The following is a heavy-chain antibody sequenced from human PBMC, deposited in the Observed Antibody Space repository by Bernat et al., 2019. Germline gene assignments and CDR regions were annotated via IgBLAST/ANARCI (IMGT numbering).Heavy chain of an antibody. J-gene: IGHJ4*02. CDR1: GFTFTNFA. D-gene: IGHD6-19*01. Sequence: VHLVESGGGVVQSGRSLRVSCAASGFTFTNFAIHWVRQAPGKGLEWVSVIYSGGSTYYADSVKGRFTISRDNSKNTLYLQMNSLRAEDTAVYYCASRSGSSGWATRDYWGQGTLVTVSS. CDR3: ASRSGSSGWATRDY. V-gene: IGHV3-66*01. CDR2: IYSGGST.